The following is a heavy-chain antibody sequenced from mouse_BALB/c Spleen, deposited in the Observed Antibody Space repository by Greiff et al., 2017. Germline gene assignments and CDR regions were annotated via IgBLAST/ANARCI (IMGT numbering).Heavy chain of an antibody. CDR3: ARARPMDY. V-gene: IGHV3-2*02. Sequence: EVKLVESGPGLVKPSQSLSLTCTVTGYSITSDYAWNWIRQFPGNKLEWMGYISYSGSTSYNPSLKSRISITRDTSKNQFFLQLNSVTTEDTATYYCARARPMDYWGQGTSVTVSS. CDR1: GYSITSDYA. CDR2: ISYSGST. J-gene: IGHJ4*01.